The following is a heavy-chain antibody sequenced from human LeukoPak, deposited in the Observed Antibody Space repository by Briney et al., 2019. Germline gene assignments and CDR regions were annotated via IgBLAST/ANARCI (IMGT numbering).Heavy chain of an antibody. CDR1: GFTFSSYA. CDR2: ISGSGGST. CDR3: AKDLYYYGSGNDY. J-gene: IGHJ4*02. Sequence: GGSLRLSCAASGFTFSSYAMSWVRQAPGKGLEWVSAISGSGGSTYYADSVKGRFTISRDNSKNTLYLQMNSLRAEDMAVYYCAKDLYYYGSGNDYWGQGTLVTVSS. V-gene: IGHV3-23*01. D-gene: IGHD3-10*01.